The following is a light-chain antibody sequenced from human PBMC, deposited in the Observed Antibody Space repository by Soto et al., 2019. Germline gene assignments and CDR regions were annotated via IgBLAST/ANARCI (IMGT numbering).Light chain of an antibody. CDR1: QSVSSY. J-gene: IGKJ5*01. V-gene: IGKV3-11*01. CDR3: QQRSNWPPFT. CDR2: DAS. Sequence: EIVLTQSPVTLSLSPGERATLSCRASQSVSSYLAWYQQKPGQAPRLLIYDASNRATGIPARFSGSGSGTDFTLTIDNLEPEDFAVYYCQQRSNWPPFTFGQGTRLEIK.